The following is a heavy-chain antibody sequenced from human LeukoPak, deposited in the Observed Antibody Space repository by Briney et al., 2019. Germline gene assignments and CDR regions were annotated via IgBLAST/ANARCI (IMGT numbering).Heavy chain of an antibody. V-gene: IGHV1-2*02. CDR1: GYTFTGYY. CDR3: ARDLPPGIAAAGTLYDYFDY. J-gene: IGHJ4*02. Sequence: ASVKVPCKASGYTFTGYYMHWVRQAPGQGLEWMGWINPNSGGTNYAQKFQGRVTMTRDTSISTAYMELSRLRSDDTAVYYCARDLPPGIAAAGTLYDYFDYWGQGTLVTVSS. CDR2: INPNSGGT. D-gene: IGHD6-13*01.